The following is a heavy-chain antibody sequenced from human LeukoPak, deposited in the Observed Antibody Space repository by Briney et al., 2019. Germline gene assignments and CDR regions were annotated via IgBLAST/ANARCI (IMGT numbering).Heavy chain of an antibody. CDR3: AKDHANTPVVTN. J-gene: IGHJ4*02. D-gene: IGHD2-21*02. V-gene: IGHV3-23*01. Sequence: GGSLRLSCAASGSTFSTYAMTWVRQAPGKGLEWVSLISGTGGSTYYADSVTGRFTASRDNSKNTVDLQMNNLRVDDTAIYYCAKDHANTPVVTNWGQGILVSVSS. CDR2: ISGTGGST. CDR1: GSTFSTYA.